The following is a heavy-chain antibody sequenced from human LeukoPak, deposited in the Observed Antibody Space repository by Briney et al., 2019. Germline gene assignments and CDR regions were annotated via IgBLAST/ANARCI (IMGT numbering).Heavy chain of an antibody. J-gene: IGHJ6*02. D-gene: IGHD2-2*01. CDR3: ARDHCXSANCYEYQYHGMDV. V-gene: IGHV1-2*02. Sequence: ASVKVSCKASGYTFTGYYMHWVRQAPGQGLEWMGWINPNSGGTNYAQKFQGSVTMTRDTSISTAYMELSRLRPDDTAVYYCARDHCXSANCYEYQYHGMDVWGQGTTVTVSS. CDR1: GYTFTGYY. CDR2: INPNSGGT.